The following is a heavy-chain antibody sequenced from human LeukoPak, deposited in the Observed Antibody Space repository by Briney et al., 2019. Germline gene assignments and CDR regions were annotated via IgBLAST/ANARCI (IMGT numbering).Heavy chain of an antibody. J-gene: IGHJ4*02. D-gene: IGHD3-10*01. V-gene: IGHV3-48*01. Sequence: PGGSLRLSCAASGFTFNAFGMNWVRQAPGKGLERVSYIGTTSGAIYYADSVKGRFTISRDNSKNTLYVQMNSLRAEDTAVYYCAKGHYYGSGSLDYWGQGTLVTVSS. CDR3: AKGHYYGSGSLDY. CDR2: IGTTSGAI. CDR1: GFTFNAFG.